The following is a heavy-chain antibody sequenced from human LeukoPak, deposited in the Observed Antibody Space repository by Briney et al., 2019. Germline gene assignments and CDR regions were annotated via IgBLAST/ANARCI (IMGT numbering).Heavy chain of an antibody. CDR1: GYTLTELS. D-gene: IGHD6-19*01. V-gene: IGHV1-24*01. J-gene: IGHJ6*02. Sequence: ASVKVSCKVSGYTLTELSMHWVRQAPGKGLEWMGGFDPEDGETIYAQKFQGRVTMTEDTSTDTAYMELSSLRSEDTAVYYRATIGYSSGWVTYYYYGMDVWGQGTTVTVSS. CDR2: FDPEDGET. CDR3: ATIGYSSGWVTYYYYGMDV.